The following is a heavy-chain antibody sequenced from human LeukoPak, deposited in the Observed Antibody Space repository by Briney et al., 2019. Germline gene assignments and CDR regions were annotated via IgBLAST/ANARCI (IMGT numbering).Heavy chain of an antibody. D-gene: IGHD3-10*01. CDR3: ARALYGNYFDY. J-gene: IGHJ4*02. CDR1: GFTFSSYW. CDR2: INSDGSST. Sequence: GGSLRLSCAASGFTFSSYWMHWVRQAPGKGPVWVSRINSDGSSTTHADSVKGRFTISRDNAKNTLYLQMNSLRAEDTAVYYCARALYGNYFDYWGQGTLVTVSS. V-gene: IGHV3-74*01.